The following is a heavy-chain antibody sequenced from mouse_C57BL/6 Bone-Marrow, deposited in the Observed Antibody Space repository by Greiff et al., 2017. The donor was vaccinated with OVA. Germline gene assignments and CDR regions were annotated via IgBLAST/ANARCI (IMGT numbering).Heavy chain of an antibody. D-gene: IGHD1-1*01. J-gene: IGHJ2*01. CDR2: ISRGGGYI. CDR1: GFTFSSYA. Sequence: EVQVVESGEGLVKPGGSLKLSCAASGFTFSSYAMSWVRQTPGKRLEWVAYISRGGGYIYYADTVKGRFTISRDNARITRYLQMSSLKSEDTAMYYCTRAGRTTVPSLAYWGQGTTLTVSS. CDR3: TRAGRTTVPSLAY. V-gene: IGHV5-9-1*02.